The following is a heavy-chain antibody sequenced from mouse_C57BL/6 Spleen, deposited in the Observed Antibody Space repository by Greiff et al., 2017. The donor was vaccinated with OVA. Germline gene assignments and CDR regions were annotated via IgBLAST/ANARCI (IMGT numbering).Heavy chain of an antibody. CDR2: INPSSGYT. J-gene: IGHJ4*01. CDR1: GYTFTSYW. D-gene: IGHD2-3*01. Sequence: QVQLQQSGAELAKPGASVKLSCKASGYTFTSYWMHWVKQRPGQGLEWIGYINPSSGYTKYNQKFKDKATLTADKSSSTAYMQLSSLTYEDSAVYYCARGDPYDGYYVEYAMDYWGQGTSVTVSS. CDR3: ARGDPYDGYYVEYAMDY. V-gene: IGHV1-7*01.